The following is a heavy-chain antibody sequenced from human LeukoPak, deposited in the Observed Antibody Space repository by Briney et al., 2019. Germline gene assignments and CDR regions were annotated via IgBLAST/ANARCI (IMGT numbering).Heavy chain of an antibody. J-gene: IGHJ4*02. D-gene: IGHD3-22*01. V-gene: IGHV4-59*08. CDR3: ARLSYYDSSGYYYEDY. CDR1: GGSFSGYY. Sequence: SETLSLTCAVYGGSFSGYYWSWVRQPPGKGLEWIGYIYYSGSTNYNPSLKSRVTISVDTSKNQFSLKLSSVTAADTAVYYCARLSYYDSSGYYYEDYWGQGTLVTVSS. CDR2: IYYSGST.